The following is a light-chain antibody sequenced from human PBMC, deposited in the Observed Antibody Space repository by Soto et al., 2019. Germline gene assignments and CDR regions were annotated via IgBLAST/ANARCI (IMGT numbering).Light chain of an antibody. CDR3: QQYNNWPLT. CDR2: GGS. J-gene: IGKJ4*01. Sequence: EMVVTQSPATLSVSPGERATLSCRASQSVGSDLAWYQQKPGQAPRLLIYGGSTRATGIPARVSGSGSGTEFTLTISSLQSEDFAVYYCQQYNNWPLTFGGGTKVDIK. V-gene: IGKV3-15*01. CDR1: QSVGSD.